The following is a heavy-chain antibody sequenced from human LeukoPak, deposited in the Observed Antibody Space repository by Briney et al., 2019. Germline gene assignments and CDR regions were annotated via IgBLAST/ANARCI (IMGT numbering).Heavy chain of an antibody. J-gene: IGHJ5*02. D-gene: IGHD4-17*01. Sequence: QPGGSLRLSCAAYGFTFSSYAVSWVRQAPGKGLEWVSAISGSGGSTYYADSAKGRFTISRDNSKNTLYLQMNSLRAEDTAVYYRAKSPTGLSYNWFDPWGQGTLVTVSS. CDR2: ISGSGGST. V-gene: IGHV3-23*01. CDR3: AKSPTGLSYNWFDP. CDR1: GFTFSSYA.